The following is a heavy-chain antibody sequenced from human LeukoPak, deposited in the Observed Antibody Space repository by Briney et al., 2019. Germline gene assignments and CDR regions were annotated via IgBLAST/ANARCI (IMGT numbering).Heavy chain of an antibody. J-gene: IGHJ4*02. V-gene: IGHV4-59*01. D-gene: IGHD3-9*01. Sequence: SETLSLTCTVSGGSISSYYWSWIRQPPGKGLEWIGYIYYSGSTNYNPSPKSRVTISVDTSKNQFSLKLSSVTAADTAVYYCARDNSEYDILTGYVPSTYTKDYWGQGTLVTVSS. CDR2: IYYSGST. CDR3: ARDNSEYDILTGYVPSTYTKDY. CDR1: GGSISSYY.